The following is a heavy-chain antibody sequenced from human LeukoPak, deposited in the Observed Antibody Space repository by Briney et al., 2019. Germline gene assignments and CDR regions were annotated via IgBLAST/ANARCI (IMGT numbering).Heavy chain of an antibody. CDR1: GFTVSSNY. Sequence: GGSLRLSCAASGFTVSSNYMSWVRRAPGKGLEWVSVIYSGGSTYYADSAKGRFTISRDNSKNTLYLQMNSLRAGDTAVYYCARSRRQWLDFDYWGQGTLVTVSS. J-gene: IGHJ4*02. CDR2: IYSGGST. D-gene: IGHD6-19*01. CDR3: ARSRRQWLDFDY. V-gene: IGHV3-53*01.